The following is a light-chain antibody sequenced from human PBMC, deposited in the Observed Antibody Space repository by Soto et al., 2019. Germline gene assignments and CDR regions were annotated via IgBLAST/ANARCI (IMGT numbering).Light chain of an antibody. CDR1: SSDIGGYIL. V-gene: IGLV2-11*01. Sequence: QSVLTQPASVSGSPGQSITISCTGTSSDIGGYILVSWYQQEPGKAPKLMIYDVSERPSGVPDRFSGSKSGNTASLTISGLQAEDEADYYCCSNAGSYSYVFGTGTKVTVL. CDR2: DVS. CDR3: CSNAGSYSYV. J-gene: IGLJ1*01.